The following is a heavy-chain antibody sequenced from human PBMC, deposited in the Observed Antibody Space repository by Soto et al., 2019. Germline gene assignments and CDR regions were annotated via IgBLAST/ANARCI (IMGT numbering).Heavy chain of an antibody. J-gene: IGHJ4*02. Sequence: QVQLVESGGGVVQPGRSLRLSCAASGFTFSSFGMHWVRQAPGKGLEWVASISYDGVNIYYADSVKGRFTISRYNSKDTLHLQMNSMRAEDTAVYFCTKARLFGSAWYVEYFDSWGLGTLVTVSS. CDR1: GFTFSSFG. CDR3: TKARLFGSAWYVEYFDS. CDR2: ISYDGVNI. D-gene: IGHD6-19*01. V-gene: IGHV3-30*18.